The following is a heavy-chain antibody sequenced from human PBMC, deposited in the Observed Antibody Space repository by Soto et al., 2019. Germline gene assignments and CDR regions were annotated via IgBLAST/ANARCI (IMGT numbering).Heavy chain of an antibody. CDR1: GGTFSSYA. D-gene: IGHD3-3*01. CDR2: IIPIFGTA. CDR3: AREYDFWSGYYPTPNLLYHYYYGMDV. V-gene: IGHV1-69*13. J-gene: IGHJ6*02. Sequence: SVKVSCKASGGTFSSYAISWVRQAPGQGLEWMGGIIPIFGTANYAQKFQGRVTITADESTSTAYMELSSLRSEDTAVYYCAREYDFWSGYYPTPNLLYHYYYGMDVWGQGTTVTVSS.